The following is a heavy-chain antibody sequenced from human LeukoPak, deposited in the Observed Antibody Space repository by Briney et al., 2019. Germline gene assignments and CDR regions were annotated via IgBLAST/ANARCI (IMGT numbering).Heavy chain of an antibody. D-gene: IGHD4-17*01. J-gene: IGHJ3*02. CDR3: AKVSTYGDDYHDAFDI. Sequence: GGSLRLSCAASGFTFSSYAMSWVRQAPGKGLEWVSAISGGGGSTYYADSVRGRFTISRDNSKNTLYLQMNSLRAEDTAVYYCAKVSTYGDDYHDAFDIWGQGTMVTVS. V-gene: IGHV3-23*01. CDR1: GFTFSSYA. CDR2: ISGGGGST.